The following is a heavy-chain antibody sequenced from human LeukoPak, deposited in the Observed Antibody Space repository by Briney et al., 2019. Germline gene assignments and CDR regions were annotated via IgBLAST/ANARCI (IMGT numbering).Heavy chain of an antibody. CDR1: GFTFSDYY. Sequence: NPGGSLRLSCAASGFTFSDYYMSWIRQAPGKGLEWVSYISSSGSTIYYADSVKGRFTISRDNAKNSLYLQMNSLRAEDTAVYYCAREFQEGMVWGGNVDYWGQGTLVTVSS. V-gene: IGHV3-11*01. CDR3: AREFQEGMVWGGNVDY. J-gene: IGHJ4*02. D-gene: IGHD3-10*01. CDR2: ISSSGSTI.